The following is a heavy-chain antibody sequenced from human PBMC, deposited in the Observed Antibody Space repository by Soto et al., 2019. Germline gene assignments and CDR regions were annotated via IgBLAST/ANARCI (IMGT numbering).Heavy chain of an antibody. CDR1: GYTFTSYG. CDR2: ISAYSGKT. D-gene: IGHD5-18*01. J-gene: IGHJ4*02. Sequence: QVQLVQSGPEVKKPGASVKVSCKASGYTFTSYGISWVRQATGQGLEWMGWISAYSGKTNYTEKVQGRVTMTTDRSTSTAYMELRSLRSDDTAVNYCARGERRSGYSYGHFDNWGQGTLVTVSS. V-gene: IGHV1-18*01. CDR3: ARGERRSGYSYGHFDN.